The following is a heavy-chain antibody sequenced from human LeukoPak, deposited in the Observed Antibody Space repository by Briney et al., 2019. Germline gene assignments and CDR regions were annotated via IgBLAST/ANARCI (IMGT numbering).Heavy chain of an antibody. CDR3: ARVPHSSSSEWFDP. CDR1: GYSISSGYY. J-gene: IGHJ5*02. D-gene: IGHD6-6*01. V-gene: IGHV4-38-2*01. Sequence: SETLSLTCAVSGYSISSGYYWGWIRQPPGKGLEWIGSIYHSGSTYYNPSLKSRVTISVDTSKNQFSMKLSSVTAADTAVYYCARVPHSSSSEWFDPWGQGTLVTVSS. CDR2: IYHSGST.